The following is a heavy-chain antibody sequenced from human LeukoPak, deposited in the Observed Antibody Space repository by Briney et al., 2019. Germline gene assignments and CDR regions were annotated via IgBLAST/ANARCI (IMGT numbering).Heavy chain of an antibody. V-gene: IGHV1-2*02. Sequence: ASVKVSCKASGYTFTSYGFTWVRQAPGQGLEWLGWLNPNTGGTNYAQKFQGRVTMTRDTSITTAYMDLSSLGSDDTAIYYCARQYGDDRYNWFDPWGQGTLVTVSS. CDR3: ARQYGDDRYNWFDP. CDR2: LNPNTGGT. CDR1: GYTFTSYG. D-gene: IGHD4-17*01. J-gene: IGHJ5*02.